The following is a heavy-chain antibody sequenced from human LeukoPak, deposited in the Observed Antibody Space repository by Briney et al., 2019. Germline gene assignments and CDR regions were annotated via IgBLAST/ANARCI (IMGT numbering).Heavy chain of an antibody. Sequence: ASETLSLTCTVSGGSISSYYWSWIRQPPGKGLEWIGYIYTSGSTNYNPSHKSRVTISVDTSKNQFSLKLSSVTAADTAVYYCASGYSSSWLPYYYYYYMDVWGKGTTVIVSS. D-gene: IGHD6-13*01. J-gene: IGHJ6*03. CDR3: ASGYSSSWLPYYYYYYMDV. V-gene: IGHV4-4*09. CDR1: GGSISSYY. CDR2: IYTSGST.